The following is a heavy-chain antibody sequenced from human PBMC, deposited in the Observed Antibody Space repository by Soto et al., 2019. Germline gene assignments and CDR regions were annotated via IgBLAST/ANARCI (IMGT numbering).Heavy chain of an antibody. CDR1: GYTFTTHY. CDR2: VNPTSGST. Sequence: QVQLLQSGAEVKRPGASVNVSCKAFGYTFTTHYMHWVRQAPGQGLEWMGIVNPTSGSTTYAQKFQGRVTMTRDTSTRTVYMELNSLRSEDTAVYYCARLDIVGPASVPWGQGTLVTVSS. D-gene: IGHD5-12*01. V-gene: IGHV1-46*01. CDR3: ARLDIVGPASVP. J-gene: IGHJ5*02.